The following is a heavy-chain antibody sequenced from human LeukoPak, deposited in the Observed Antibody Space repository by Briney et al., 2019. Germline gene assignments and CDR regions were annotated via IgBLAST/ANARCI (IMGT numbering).Heavy chain of an antibody. CDR3: ARVDYGGNWPFDY. V-gene: IGHV3-21*01. CDR2: ISSSSSYI. D-gene: IGHD4-23*01. J-gene: IGHJ4*02. Sequence: GGSLRLSCAASGFTFSSYSMNWVRQAPGKGLEWVSSISSSSSYIYYADSVKGRFTISRDNAKNSLYLLMNSLRAEDTAVYYCARVDYGGNWPFDYWAREPWSPSPQ. CDR1: GFTFSSYS.